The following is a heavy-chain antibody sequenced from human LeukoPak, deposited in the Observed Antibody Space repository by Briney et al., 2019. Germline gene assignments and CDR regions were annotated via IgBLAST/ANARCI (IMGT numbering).Heavy chain of an antibody. CDR3: STTYYFDSSGRLWDY. Sequence: GGSLRLSCAASGFTFSSYSMNWVRQAPGKGLEWVSSISRSSSYIYYADSLKGRFTISRDNAKNSLYLQMNSLRAEDTAVYYCSTTYYFDSSGRLWDYWGQGTLVTVSS. CDR2: ISRSSSYI. CDR1: GFTFSSYS. J-gene: IGHJ4*02. D-gene: IGHD3-22*01. V-gene: IGHV3-21*03.